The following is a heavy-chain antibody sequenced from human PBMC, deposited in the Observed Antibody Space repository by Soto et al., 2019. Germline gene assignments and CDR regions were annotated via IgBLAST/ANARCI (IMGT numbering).Heavy chain of an antibody. CDR2: INAGNGNT. CDR1: GYTFTTFG. V-gene: IGHV1-3*01. J-gene: IGHJ5*02. Sequence: ASVKVSCKTSGYTFTTFGIHWVRQAPGQRLEWMGWINAGNGNTKYSQKFQGRVTITRDTSASTAYMELSSLRSEDTAVYYCARDYDILTGFDPWGQGTLVTVSS. D-gene: IGHD3-9*01. CDR3: ARDYDILTGFDP.